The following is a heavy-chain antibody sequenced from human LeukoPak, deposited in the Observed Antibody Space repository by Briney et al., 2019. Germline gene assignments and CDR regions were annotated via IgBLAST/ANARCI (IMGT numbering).Heavy chain of an antibody. V-gene: IGHV4-38-2*02. Sequence: SETLSLTCTVSGGSITSHYWNWIRQSPGKGLEWIGSIYHSGSTYYNPSLKSRVTISVDTSKNQFSLKLSSVTAADTAVYYCARDPPATGYSSGWYFASPDYWGQGTLVTVSS. CDR1: GGSITSHY. CDR2: IYHSGST. CDR3: ARDPPATGYSSGWYFASPDY. D-gene: IGHD6-19*01. J-gene: IGHJ4*02.